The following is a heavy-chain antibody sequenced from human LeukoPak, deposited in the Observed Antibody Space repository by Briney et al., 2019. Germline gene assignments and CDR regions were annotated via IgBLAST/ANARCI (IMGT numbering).Heavy chain of an antibody. CDR1: GGSISSYY. J-gene: IGHJ4*02. CDR3: ARDRYYYDSSGYYILDY. CDR2: IYTSGST. D-gene: IGHD3-22*01. V-gene: IGHV4-4*07. Sequence: SETLSPTCTVSGGSISSYYWSWIRQPAGKGLEWIGRIYTSGSTNYNPSLKSRVTMSVDTSKNQFSLKLSSVTAADTAVYYCARDRYYYDSSGYYILDYWGQGTLVTVSS.